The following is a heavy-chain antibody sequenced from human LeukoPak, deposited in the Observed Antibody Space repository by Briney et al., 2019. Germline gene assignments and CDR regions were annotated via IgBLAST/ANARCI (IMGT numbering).Heavy chain of an antibody. V-gene: IGHV3-66*01. D-gene: IGHD6-13*01. Sequence: GGSLRLSCAASGFTVSSNYMSWVSQAPGKGLEWVSVIYSGGSTYYADSVKGRFTISRDNSKNTLYLQMNSLRAEDTAVYYCAKMGGYSSSWRLDSWGQGTLVTVSS. J-gene: IGHJ4*02. CDR3: AKMGGYSSSWRLDS. CDR2: IYSGGST. CDR1: GFTVSSNY.